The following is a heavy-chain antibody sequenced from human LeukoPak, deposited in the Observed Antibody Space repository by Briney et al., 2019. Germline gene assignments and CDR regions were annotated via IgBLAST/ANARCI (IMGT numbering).Heavy chain of an antibody. Sequence: PGGSLRLSCAASGYTFSSYSINWVRQAPGKGLEWVSSISVGSNYIYYADSVRGRFSISRDDARNSLYLQMDGLRGDDTAVYYCARLRRNSDRSGYYYYYDHWGQGTLVTVSS. V-gene: IGHV3-21*01. CDR1: GYTFSSYS. CDR2: ISVGSNYI. D-gene: IGHD3-22*01. CDR3: ARLRRNSDRSGYYYYYDH. J-gene: IGHJ4*02.